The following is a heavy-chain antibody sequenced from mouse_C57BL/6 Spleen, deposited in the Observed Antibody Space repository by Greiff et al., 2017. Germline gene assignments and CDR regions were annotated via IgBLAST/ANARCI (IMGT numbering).Heavy chain of an antibody. CDR2: FYPGSGSI. D-gene: IGHD1-1*01. V-gene: IGHV1-62-2*01. J-gene: IGHJ3*01. CDR3: ARHVAPYYYGSSSWFGY. Sequence: VQLQQSGAELVKPGASVKLSCTASGFTFTEYTIHWVKQRSGQGLEWIGWFYPGSGSIKYNEKFKDKATLTADKSTSTVYMELSRLTSEDSAVYFWARHVAPYYYGSSSWFGYWGQGTLVTVSA. CDR1: GFTFTEYT.